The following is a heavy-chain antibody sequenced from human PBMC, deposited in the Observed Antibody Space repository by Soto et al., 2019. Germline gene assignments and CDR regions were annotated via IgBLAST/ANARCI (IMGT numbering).Heavy chain of an antibody. D-gene: IGHD2-2*01. J-gene: IGHJ6*02. V-gene: IGHV3-11*06. CDR1: GFTFSDYY. Sequence: GGSLRLSCAASGFTFSDYYMSWIRQAPGKGLEWVSYISSSSSYTNYADSVKGRFTISRDNAKNSLYLQMNSLRAEDTAVYYCARDRFHANDYYYYGMDVWGQGTTVTVSS. CDR2: ISSSSSYT. CDR3: ARDRFHANDYYYYGMDV.